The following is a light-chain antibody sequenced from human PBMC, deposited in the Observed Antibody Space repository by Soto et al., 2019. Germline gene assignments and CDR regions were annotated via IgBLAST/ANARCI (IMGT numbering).Light chain of an antibody. CDR1: QSVSSY. J-gene: IGKJ4*01. Sequence: EIVVTQSPATLSLSPGERATLSCRASQSVSSYLAWYQQKPGQAPRLLIYDAPNRATGIPARFSGSGSGTDFSLTISSLEPEDFAVYYCQQRSDWPLTFGGGTKVEIK. CDR3: QQRSDWPLT. V-gene: IGKV3-11*01. CDR2: DAP.